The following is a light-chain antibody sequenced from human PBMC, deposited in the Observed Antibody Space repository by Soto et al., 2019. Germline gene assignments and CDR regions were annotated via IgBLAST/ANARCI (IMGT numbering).Light chain of an antibody. CDR3: AAWDDSLSVV. CDR1: SSNIGSNT. V-gene: IGLV1-44*01. J-gene: IGLJ2*01. CDR2: NNN. Sequence: QSVLTQPPSASGTPGQRITISCSGSSSNIGSNTVNCYQQLPGTAPNLLIYNNNQRPSAVPDRFSGSKSGTSASLAISGLQSEDEADYYCAAWDDSLSVVFGGGTKVTVL.